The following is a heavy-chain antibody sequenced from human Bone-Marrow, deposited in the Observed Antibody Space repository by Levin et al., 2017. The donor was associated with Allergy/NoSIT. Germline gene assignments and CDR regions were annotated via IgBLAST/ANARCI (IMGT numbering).Heavy chain of an antibody. CDR1: GDSVSSNSAA. CDR3: ARAIMTGVDTAMEGYYGMDG. CDR2: TYYRSKWYN. D-gene: IGHD5-18*01. J-gene: IGHJ6*02. Sequence: ASETLSLTCAISGDSVSSNSAAWNWIRQSPSRGLEWLGRTYYRSKWYNDYAVSVKSRITINPDTSKNQFSLQLNSVTPEDTAVYYCARAIMTGVDTAMEGYYGMDGWGQGTTVTVSS. V-gene: IGHV6-1*01.